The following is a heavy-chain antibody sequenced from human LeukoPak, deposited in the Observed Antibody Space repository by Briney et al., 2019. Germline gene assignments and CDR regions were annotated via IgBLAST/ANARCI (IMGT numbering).Heavy chain of an antibody. CDR2: IIPIFGTA. V-gene: IGHV1-69*05. CDR3: ARTATIGYYFDY. Sequence: SVKVSCKASGGTFSSYAISWVRQAPGEGGEWMGGIIPIFGTANYAQKFQGRVTITTDESTSTAYMELSSLRSEDTAVYYCARTATIGYYFDYWGQGTLVTVSS. J-gene: IGHJ4*02. CDR1: GGTFSSYA. D-gene: IGHD5-24*01.